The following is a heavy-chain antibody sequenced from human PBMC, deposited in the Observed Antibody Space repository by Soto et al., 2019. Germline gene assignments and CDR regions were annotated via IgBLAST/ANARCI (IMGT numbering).Heavy chain of an antibody. V-gene: IGHV2-5*02. CDR2: IYWDDDK. J-gene: IGHJ5*02. Sequence: QITLKESGPTLVKPTQTLTLTCTFSGFSLSTSGVGVGWIRQPPGKALEWLALIYWDDDKRYSPSLTSRLTITKDTSNNWVFLTMSSLDPVDTATYYCAHCLYSSSWYARGGSGNWFDPWGQGTLVTVSS. CDR1: GFSLSTSGVG. D-gene: IGHD6-13*01. CDR3: AHCLYSSSWYARGGSGNWFDP.